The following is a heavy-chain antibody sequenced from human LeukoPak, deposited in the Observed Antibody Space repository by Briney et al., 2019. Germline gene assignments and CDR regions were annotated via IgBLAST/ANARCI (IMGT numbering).Heavy chain of an antibody. CDR2: INHSGST. CDR3: ARGVKASRILNWFDP. V-gene: IGHV4-34*01. J-gene: IGHJ5*02. D-gene: IGHD6-6*01. CDR1: GGSFSGYY. Sequence: SETLSLTRAVYGGSFSGYYWSWIRQPPGKGLEWIGEINHSGSTNYNPSLKSRVTISVDTSKNQFSLKLSSVTAADTAVYYCARGVKASRILNWFDPWGQGTLVTVSS.